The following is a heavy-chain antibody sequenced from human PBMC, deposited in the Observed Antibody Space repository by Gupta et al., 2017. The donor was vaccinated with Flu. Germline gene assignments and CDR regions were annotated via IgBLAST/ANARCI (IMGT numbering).Heavy chain of an antibody. V-gene: IGHV3-73*02. CDR3: TRWGSNYVNYGMDV. CDR1: GFTFSGSA. D-gene: IGHD3-16*01. CDR2: IRSKANSYAT. Sequence: EVQLVESGGGLVQPGGSLKLSCAASGFTFSGSAMHWVRQASGKGLEWVGRIRSKANSYATAYAASVKGRFTISRDDSKNTAYLQMNSLKTEDTAVYYCTRWGSNYVNYGMDVWGQGTTVTVSS. J-gene: IGHJ6*02.